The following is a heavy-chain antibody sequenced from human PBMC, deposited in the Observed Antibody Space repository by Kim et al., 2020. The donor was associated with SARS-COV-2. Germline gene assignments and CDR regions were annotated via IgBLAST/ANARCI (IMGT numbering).Heavy chain of an antibody. V-gene: IGHV3-33*05. CDR3: ARSAYYGSGSHYNY. CDR2: ISYDGSNK. Sequence: GGSLRLSCAASGFTFSSYGMHWVRQAPGKGLEWVAVISYDGSNKYYADSVKGRFTISRDNSKNTLYMQMNSLRAEDTAVYYCARSAYYGSGSHYNYWGQGTLVTVSS. J-gene: IGHJ4*02. D-gene: IGHD3-10*01. CDR1: GFTFSSYG.